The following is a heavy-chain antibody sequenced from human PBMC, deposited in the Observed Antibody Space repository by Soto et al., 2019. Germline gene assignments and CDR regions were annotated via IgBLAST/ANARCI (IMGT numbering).Heavy chain of an antibody. CDR3: AAENLRTTGTTS. CDR1: GFTFTSSA. CDR2: IVVGSGNT. Sequence: SVKVSCKASGFTFTSSAVQWGRHVRGQRLEWIGWIVVGSGNTNYAQKFQERVTITRDMSTSTAYMELSSLRSEDTAVYYCAAENLRTTGTTSWGQGTLVTVSS. V-gene: IGHV1-58*01. J-gene: IGHJ4*02. D-gene: IGHD1-1*01.